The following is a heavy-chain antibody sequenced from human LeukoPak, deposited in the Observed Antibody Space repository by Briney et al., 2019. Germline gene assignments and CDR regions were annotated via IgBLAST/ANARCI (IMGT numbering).Heavy chain of an antibody. CDR1: GGTFSSYA. J-gene: IGHJ5*02. D-gene: IGHD6-6*01. V-gene: IGHV1-69*05. CDR2: IIPIFGTA. CDR3: ATGSSSGHNWFDP. Sequence: SVKVSCKASGGTFSSYAISWVRQAPGQGLEWMGGIIPIFGTANYAQKFQGRVTITTDESTSTAYMELSSLRSEDTAVYYCATGSSSGHNWFDPWGQGTLVTVSS.